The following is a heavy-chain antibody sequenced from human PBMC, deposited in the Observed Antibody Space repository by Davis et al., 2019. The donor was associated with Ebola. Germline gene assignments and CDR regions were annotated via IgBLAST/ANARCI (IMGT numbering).Heavy chain of an antibody. CDR1: GFTFSSYS. CDR3: VKGVYGNGWPD. CDR2: ISGSGGGT. D-gene: IGHD6-19*01. V-gene: IGHV3-23*01. J-gene: IGHJ4*02. Sequence: GGSLRLPCAASGFTFSSYSMNWVRQAPGKGLEWVSAISGSGGGTYYADSVKGRFTIARDNSKNTLDLQMNGLRVEDTAVYYCVKGVYGNGWPDWGQGTLVTVSS.